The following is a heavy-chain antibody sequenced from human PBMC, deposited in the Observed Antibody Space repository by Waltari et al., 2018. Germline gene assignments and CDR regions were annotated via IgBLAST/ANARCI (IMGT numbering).Heavy chain of an antibody. D-gene: IGHD2-2*01. CDR2: IYTSGST. V-gene: IGHV4-61*02. CDR3: AREAYQPSWFDP. J-gene: IGHJ5*02. Sequence: QVQLQESGPGLVKPSQTLSLTCTVSGGSISSGSYYWSWIRQPAGKGLEWIGRIYTSGSTNYNPSLKSRVTISVDTSKNQFSLKLSSVTAADTAVYYCAREAYQPSWFDPWGQGTLVTVSS. CDR1: GGSISSGSYY.